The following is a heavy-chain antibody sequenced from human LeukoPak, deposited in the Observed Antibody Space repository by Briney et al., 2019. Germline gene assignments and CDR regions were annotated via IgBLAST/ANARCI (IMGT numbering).Heavy chain of an antibody. Sequence: PGGSLRLSCAASGFPFSSYAMSWVRQAPGKGLGWVSAISGSGGSTYYADSVKGRFTIYRDNAKNSLYLQMNSLRAEDTAVYYCARGIQYYYDSSEGFDPWGQGTLVTVSS. CDR1: GFPFSSYA. J-gene: IGHJ5*02. CDR2: ISGSGGST. D-gene: IGHD3-22*01. V-gene: IGHV3-23*01. CDR3: ARGIQYYYDSSEGFDP.